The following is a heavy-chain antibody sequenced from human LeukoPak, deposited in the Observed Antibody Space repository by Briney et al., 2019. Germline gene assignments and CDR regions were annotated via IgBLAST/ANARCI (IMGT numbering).Heavy chain of an antibody. CDR2: IYSGGST. CDR3: ARDRAYYDSSGYYYVRLGY. D-gene: IGHD3-22*01. Sequence: GGSLRLSCAASEFSVGSNYMTWVRQAPGKGLEWVSLIYSGGSTYYADSVKGRFTISRDNSKNTLYLQMNSLRAEDTAIYFCARDRAYYDSSGYYYVRLGYWGQGTLVTVSS. J-gene: IGHJ4*02. CDR1: EFSVGSNY. V-gene: IGHV3-66*01.